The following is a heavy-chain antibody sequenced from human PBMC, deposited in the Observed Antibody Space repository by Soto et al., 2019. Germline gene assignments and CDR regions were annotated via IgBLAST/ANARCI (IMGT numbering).Heavy chain of an antibody. J-gene: IGHJ4*02. D-gene: IGHD6-6*01. CDR2: ISGGTAT. V-gene: IGHV3-23*01. Sequence: GGSLRLSCAASGFTFRAFAMNWVRQAPGKGLEWVSTISGGTATTYADSVKGRFTISRDNSKNTVYLQMNSLRPGDTAVYYCAKGSHIAARPFYFDVWGRGTRVTVSS. CDR3: AKGSHIAARPFYFDV. CDR1: GFTFRAFA.